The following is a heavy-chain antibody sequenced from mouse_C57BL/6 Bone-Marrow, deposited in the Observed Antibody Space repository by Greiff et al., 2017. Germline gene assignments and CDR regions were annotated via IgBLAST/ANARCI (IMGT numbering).Heavy chain of an antibody. J-gene: IGHJ4*01. V-gene: IGHV1-64*01. CDR2: MHPNGGSP. CDR1: GYTFTNYW. CDR3: ARYYYYDDYTMDY. D-gene: IGHD2-4*01. Sequence: QVQLQQPGVELVKPGASVKLSCKASGYTFTNYWMHWVKQRPGQGLEWIGMMHPNGGSPDYNEKFKSEATLSVDKSSRTAYMELSSLTSEDSAVYYCARYYYYDDYTMDYWGQGTSVTVSS.